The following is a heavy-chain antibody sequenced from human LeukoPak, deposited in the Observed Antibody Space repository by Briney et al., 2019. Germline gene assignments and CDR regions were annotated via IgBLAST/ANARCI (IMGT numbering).Heavy chain of an antibody. D-gene: IGHD3-3*01. CDR3: ATLPAIFDLFGAFDI. CDR2: IYHSGTT. Sequence: SETLSLTCTVSGGSISSGGYYWSWIRQPPGKGLEWIGYIYHSGTTYYNPSLTSRVTISVDTSKNQFSLKLSSVTAADTAVYYCATLPAIFDLFGAFDIWGQGTMVTVSS. V-gene: IGHV4-30-2*01. J-gene: IGHJ3*02. CDR1: GGSISSGGYY.